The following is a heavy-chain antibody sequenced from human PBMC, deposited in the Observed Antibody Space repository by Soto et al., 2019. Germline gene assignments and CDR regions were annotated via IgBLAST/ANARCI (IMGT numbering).Heavy chain of an antibody. D-gene: IGHD3-22*01. CDR3: VKGADACHSNGLKLEYVQN. Sequence: EVQLLESGGGLVQPGGSLRLSCAASGFTFSTYAISWVRQAPGKGLEWVSAISGSGGSTHYADSVKGRFTISRDNSKYKLQLQMNILRAEDTSVYYCVKGADACHSNGLKLEYVQNWGQGTLVTVSA. CDR2: ISGSGGST. J-gene: IGHJ1*01. CDR1: GFTFSTYA. V-gene: IGHV3-23*01.